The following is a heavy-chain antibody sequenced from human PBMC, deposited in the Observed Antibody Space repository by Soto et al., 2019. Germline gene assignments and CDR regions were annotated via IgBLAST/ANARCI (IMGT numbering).Heavy chain of an antibody. J-gene: IGHJ6*02. CDR2: ISGSGSGT. CDR1: GFTFSSYV. CDR3: ASPYYYDSSGPYYYGMDV. D-gene: IGHD3-22*01. Sequence: GGSLRLSCAASGFTFSSYVMSWVRQAPGKGLEWVSAISGSGSGTYYADSVKGRFTISRDNSKNTLYVQMNSLRAEDTAVYYCASPYYYDSSGPYYYGMDVWGQGTTVTVSS. V-gene: IGHV3-23*01.